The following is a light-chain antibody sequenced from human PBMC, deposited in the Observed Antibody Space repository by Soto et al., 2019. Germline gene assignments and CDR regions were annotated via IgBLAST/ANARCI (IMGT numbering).Light chain of an antibody. J-gene: IGKJ5*01. V-gene: IGKV3-20*01. Sequence: EIVLTQSPATLSLSPGERATLSCRASHSVSSSYLAWYQQKPGQAPRLLIYGASSRPTGIPDRFSGSGSGTDFTLTISRLEPEDFAVYYCQQYGSSSTFGQGTRLEIK. CDR2: GAS. CDR3: QQYGSSST. CDR1: HSVSSSY.